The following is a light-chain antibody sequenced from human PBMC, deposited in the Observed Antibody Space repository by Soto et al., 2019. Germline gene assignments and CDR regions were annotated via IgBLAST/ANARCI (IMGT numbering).Light chain of an antibody. Sequence: QSALTQPPSASGSPGQSGTISCTGASSDIGRYNFVSWYQQHPDKAPKLLIYDVTQRPSGVPDRCSGSKSGNTASLTVSGLLAEDEADDYGTSDAGGNGPVVFGGGTKLTVL. CDR2: DVT. J-gene: IGLJ2*01. V-gene: IGLV2-8*01. CDR1: SSDIGRYNF. CDR3: TSDAGGNGPVV.